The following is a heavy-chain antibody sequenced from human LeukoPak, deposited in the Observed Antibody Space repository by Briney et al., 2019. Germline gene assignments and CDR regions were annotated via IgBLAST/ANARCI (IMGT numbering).Heavy chain of an antibody. V-gene: IGHV3-74*01. Sequence: AGGSLRLSCTASGFTFSSYWMHWVRQRPGKGLVWVSRINDDGSSTGYADFAEGRFTISRDNAKNTLCLQISGLRAEDTALYYCTRGGFYYDSSGYFPHFFGSWGQGTLVTVSS. CDR3: TRGGFYYDSSGYFPHFFGS. CDR1: GFTFSSYW. CDR2: INDDGSST. J-gene: IGHJ4*02. D-gene: IGHD3-22*01.